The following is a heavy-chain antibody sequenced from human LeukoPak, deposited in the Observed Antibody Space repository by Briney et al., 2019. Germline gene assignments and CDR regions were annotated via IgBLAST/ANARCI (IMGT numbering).Heavy chain of an antibody. V-gene: IGHV4-4*07. J-gene: IGHJ3*02. D-gene: IGHD3-3*01. CDR2: IYTSGST. CDR1: GGSISSYY. CDR3: ARDDFWSGYRAFDI. Sequence: PSETLSLTCTVSGGSISSYYWSSVRHPTGKGLEWIGRIYTSGSTNHNPSLKSRVTMSVDTSKSQFSLKLSSVTAADTAVYYCARDDFWSGYRAFDIWGQGTMVTVSS.